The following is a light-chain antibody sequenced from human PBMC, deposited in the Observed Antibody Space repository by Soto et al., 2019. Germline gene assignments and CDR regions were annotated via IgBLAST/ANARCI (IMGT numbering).Light chain of an antibody. CDR1: SSDTDAYYR. CDR2: DVF. V-gene: IGLV2-18*02. CDR3: ASYTTSSPPKVI. Sequence: QSALTQPPSVSGSPGQSVTISCTETSSDTDAYYRVSWYQKPPGTAPKLMIYDVFNRPSGVPDRFSGSKSGNTASLTISRLQVEDEADYYGASYTTSSPPKVIFGGGTKLTVL. J-gene: IGLJ2*01.